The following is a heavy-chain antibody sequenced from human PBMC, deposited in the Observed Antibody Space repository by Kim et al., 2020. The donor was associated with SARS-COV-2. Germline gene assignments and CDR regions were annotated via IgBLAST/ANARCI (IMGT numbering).Heavy chain of an antibody. D-gene: IGHD4-17*01. CDR2: ISYDGSNK. CDR3: AKDLTMVTTIGGMDV. J-gene: IGHJ6*02. Sequence: GGSLRLSCAASGFTFSSYGMHWVRQAPGKGLEWVAVISYDGSNKYYADSVKGRFTISRDNSKNTLYLQMNSLRAEDTAVYYCAKDLTMVTTIGGMDVWGQGTTVTVSS. CDR1: GFTFSSYG. V-gene: IGHV3-30*18.